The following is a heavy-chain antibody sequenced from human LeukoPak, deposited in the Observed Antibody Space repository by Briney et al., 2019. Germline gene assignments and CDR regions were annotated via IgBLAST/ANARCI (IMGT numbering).Heavy chain of an antibody. D-gene: IGHD3-10*01. J-gene: IGHJ4*02. V-gene: IGHV3-15*01. CDR2: IKSRTDGGTT. Sequence: GGSLRLSCAASGFTFSNAWMSWVRQAPGKGLEWDGRIKSRTDGGTTDYAAPVKGKFTISRDDSKNTLYLQMNSLNTEDTAVYYCTTPYYYGSGTITPIYYFDYWGQGTLVTVSS. CDR3: TTPYYYGSGTITPIYYFDY. CDR1: GFTFSNAW.